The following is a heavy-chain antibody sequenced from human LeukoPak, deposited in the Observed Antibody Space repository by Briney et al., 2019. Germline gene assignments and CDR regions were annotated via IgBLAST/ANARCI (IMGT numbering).Heavy chain of an antibody. CDR1: GGTFSSYA. V-gene: IGHV1-69*13. Sequence: ASVKVSCKASGGTFSSYAISWVRQAPGQGLEWMGGIIPIFGTANYAQKFQGRVTVTADESTSTAYMELSSLRSEDTAVYYCASFLVDTAMVVYYYYMDVWGKGTTVTVSS. CDR2: IIPIFGTA. J-gene: IGHJ6*03. D-gene: IGHD5-18*01. CDR3: ASFLVDTAMVVYYYYMDV.